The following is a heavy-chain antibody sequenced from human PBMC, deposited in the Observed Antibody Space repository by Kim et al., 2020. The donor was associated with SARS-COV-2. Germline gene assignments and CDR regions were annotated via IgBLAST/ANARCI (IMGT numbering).Heavy chain of an antibody. CDR2: IYYSGST. J-gene: IGHJ4*02. D-gene: IGHD3-22*01. CDR3: AREPPDSSFDY. V-gene: IGHV4-39*07. CDR1: GGSISSSSYY. Sequence: SETLSLTCTVSGGSISSSSYYWGWIRQPPGKGLEWIGSIYYSGSTYYNPSLKSRVTISVDTSKNQFSLKLSSVTAADTAVYYCAREPPDSSFDYWGQGTL.